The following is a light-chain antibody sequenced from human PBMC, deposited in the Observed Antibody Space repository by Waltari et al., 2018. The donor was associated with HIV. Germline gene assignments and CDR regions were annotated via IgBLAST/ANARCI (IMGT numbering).Light chain of an antibody. CDR3: QQSFTIPRT. V-gene: IGKV1-39*01. CDR1: QSIGCY. J-gene: IGKJ1*01. Sequence: DIRLTQSPSSLSASVGDRVTITCRESQSIGCYLTWYQQKSGKAPKLLIYAAFSLQGGVPSRFSGSMSGTDFTLTISSLQPEDFATYICQQSFTIPRTFGQGTTVEIK. CDR2: AAF.